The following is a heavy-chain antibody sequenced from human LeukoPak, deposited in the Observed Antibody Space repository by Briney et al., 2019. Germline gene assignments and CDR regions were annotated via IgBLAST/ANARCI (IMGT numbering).Heavy chain of an antibody. CDR2: IYYSGST. CDR3: ARGYCSGGSCYSPPQYYYYYMDV. Sequence: SETLSLTCTVSGGSISSYYWSWIRRPPGKGLEWIGYIYYSGSTNYNPSLKSRVTISVDTSKNQFSLNLSSVTAADTAVYYCARGYCSGGSCYSPPQYYYYYMDVWGKGTTVTVSS. V-gene: IGHV4-59*01. D-gene: IGHD2-15*01. J-gene: IGHJ6*03. CDR1: GGSISSYY.